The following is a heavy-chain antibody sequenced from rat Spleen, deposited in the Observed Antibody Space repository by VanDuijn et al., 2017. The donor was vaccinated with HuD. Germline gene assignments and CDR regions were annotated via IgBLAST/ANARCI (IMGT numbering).Heavy chain of an antibody. Sequence: QVQLKESGPDLVQPSQTLSLTCTVSGFSLTSYNVHWVRQPTGGGLEWMGIIWTGGGTDYNSALSSRLSISRDTSKNQVFLRMNSLQTEDIATYYCARDRFYTTYGIMDAWGQGASVTVSS. D-gene: IGHD1-2*01. CDR1: GFSLTSYN. V-gene: IGHV2-30*01. CDR3: ARDRFYTTYGIMDA. J-gene: IGHJ4*01. CDR2: IWTGGGT.